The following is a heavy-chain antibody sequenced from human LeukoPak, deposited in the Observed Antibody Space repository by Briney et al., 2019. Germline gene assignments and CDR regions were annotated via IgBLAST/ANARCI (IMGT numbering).Heavy chain of an antibody. Sequence: KTSETLSLTCTVSGGSIGSYYWSWIRQPPGKGLEWIGYMYYSGTTNYNPSLKSRVTISIDTSKNQFSLRLSSVTAADTAVYYCARHNYGMDVWGQGTTVTVSS. D-gene: IGHD5-24*01. V-gene: IGHV4-59*08. CDR2: MYYSGTT. CDR1: GGSIGSYY. CDR3: ARHNYGMDV. J-gene: IGHJ6*02.